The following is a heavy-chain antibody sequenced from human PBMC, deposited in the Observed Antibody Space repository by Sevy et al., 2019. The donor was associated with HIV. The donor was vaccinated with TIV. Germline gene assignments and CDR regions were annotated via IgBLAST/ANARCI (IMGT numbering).Heavy chain of an antibody. J-gene: IGHJ6*02. CDR3: ARDLGDDFWRGYYTNGMDV. CDR2: IKQDGSEK. V-gene: IGHV3-7*03. Sequence: GGSLRLSCAASGFTFSSYWMSWVRQAPGKGLEWVANIKQDGSEKYYVDSVKGRFTISRDNAKNSLYLQMNSLRAEDTAVYYCARDLGDDFWRGYYTNGMDVWGQGTTVTVSS. CDR1: GFTFSSYW. D-gene: IGHD3-3*01.